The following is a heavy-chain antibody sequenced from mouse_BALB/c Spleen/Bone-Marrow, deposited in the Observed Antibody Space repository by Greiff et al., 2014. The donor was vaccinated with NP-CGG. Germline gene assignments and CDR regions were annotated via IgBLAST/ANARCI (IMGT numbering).Heavy chain of an antibody. D-gene: IGHD4-1*01. CDR1: GLNIKDTY. CDR3: ARNWDWYFDY. CDR2: IDPANGNT. V-gene: IGHV14-3*02. Sequence: EVKLQESGAELVKPGASVKLSRTASGLNIKDTYMHWVKQRPEQGLEWIGRIDPANGNTKYDPKFQGKATITADTSSNTAYLQLSSLTSEDTAVYYCARNWDWYFDYWGQGTTLTVSS. J-gene: IGHJ2*01.